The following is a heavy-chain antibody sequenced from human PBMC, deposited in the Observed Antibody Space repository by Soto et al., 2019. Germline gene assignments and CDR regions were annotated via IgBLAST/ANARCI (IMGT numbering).Heavy chain of an antibody. D-gene: IGHD3-22*01. Sequence: QVQLVQSGAEVKKPGSSVKVSCKASGGTFSSYAITWVRQAPGQGIEWMGGIIPIFGTANYAQKFQGRVTITADESTSTAYMELSSLRSEDTAVYYCARDRGPSSGYYPYWFDPWGQATLVTLSS. CDR3: ARDRGPSSGYYPYWFDP. J-gene: IGHJ5*02. CDR2: IIPIFGTA. V-gene: IGHV1-69*12. CDR1: GGTFSSYA.